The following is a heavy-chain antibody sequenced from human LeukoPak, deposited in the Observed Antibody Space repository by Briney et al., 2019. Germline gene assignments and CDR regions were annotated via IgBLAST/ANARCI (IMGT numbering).Heavy chain of an antibody. CDR1: GFTFSSYA. CDR2: ISGSGGST. CDR3: AKDSGSYYYYGMDV. D-gene: IGHD1-26*01. J-gene: IGHJ6*02. Sequence: GGSLRLSCAASGFTFSSYAMSWVRQAPGKGLEWVSAISGSGGSTYYADSVKGRFTISRDNSKNTLYLQMNSLQTEDTAVYYCAKDSGSYYYYGMDVWGQGTTVTVSS. V-gene: IGHV3-23*01.